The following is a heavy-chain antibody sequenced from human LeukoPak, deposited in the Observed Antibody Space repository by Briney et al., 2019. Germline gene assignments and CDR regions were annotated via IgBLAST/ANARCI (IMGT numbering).Heavy chain of an antibody. CDR3: GREDRIVLGNDACDI. V-gene: IGHV3-74*01. CDR2: ISVDGRTI. J-gene: IGHJ3*02. Sequence: PGGSLRLSCVASGFTVSDYWMNWVRQAPGKGLVWVSRISVDGRTISYADSVKGRFTISRDNAKNTVFLQMNRLRGEDTAVYYCGREDRIVLGNDACDIWGQGTIVTASS. D-gene: IGHD2-8*01. CDR1: GFTVSDYW.